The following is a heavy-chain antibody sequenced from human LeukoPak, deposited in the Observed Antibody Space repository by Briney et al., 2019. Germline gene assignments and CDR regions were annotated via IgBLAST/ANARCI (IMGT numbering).Heavy chain of an antibody. Sequence: GASVKVSCKASGYTFTGYYMHWVRQAPGQGLEWMGWINPNSGGTNYAQKFQGRVTMTRDTSISTAYMELSRLRSDDTAVYYCARDRRIVVVPAATGNWFDPWGQGTLVTVSS. CDR2: INPNSGGT. D-gene: IGHD2-2*01. CDR1: GYTFTGYY. J-gene: IGHJ5*02. V-gene: IGHV1-2*02. CDR3: ARDRRIVVVPAATGNWFDP.